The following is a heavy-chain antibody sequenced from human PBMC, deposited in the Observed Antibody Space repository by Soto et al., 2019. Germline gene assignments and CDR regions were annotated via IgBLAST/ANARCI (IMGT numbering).Heavy chain of an antibody. CDR2: INHNGST. CDR3: ARGMGIVGATPDY. D-gene: IGHD1-26*01. Sequence: SETLSLTCAVYGGSFSGYYWSWIRQPPGKGLEWIGEINHNGSTNYNPSLKSRVTISVDTSKNQFSLKLSSVTAADTAVYYCARGMGIVGATPDYWGQGTLVTVSS. J-gene: IGHJ4*02. CDR1: GGSFSGYY. V-gene: IGHV4-34*01.